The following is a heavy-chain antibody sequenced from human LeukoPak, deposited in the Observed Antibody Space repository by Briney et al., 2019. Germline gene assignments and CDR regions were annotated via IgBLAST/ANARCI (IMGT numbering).Heavy chain of an antibody. CDR3: ARNSYYEYYFDY. CDR2: ISSNGGTT. D-gene: IGHD5-12*01. V-gene: IGHV3-64*01. CDR1: GFTFSSYA. J-gene: IGHJ4*02. Sequence: GGSLRLSCAASGFTFSSYAMHWVRQAPGKGLEYVSAISSNGGTTYYANSVKGRFTISRDNSKNTLYLQMGSLGAEDMAVYYCARNSYYEYYFDYWGQGTLVTVSS.